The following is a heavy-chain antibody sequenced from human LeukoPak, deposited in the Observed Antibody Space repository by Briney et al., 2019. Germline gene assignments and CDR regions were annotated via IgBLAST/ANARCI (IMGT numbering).Heavy chain of an antibody. CDR1: GFTFSNYA. J-gene: IGHJ1*01. D-gene: IGHD1-26*01. CDR3: ARSREWELLSAEYFQH. Sequence: PGGSLRLSCAASGFTFSNYAMSWVRQAPGKGLEWVSGISGSGANSYYADSVKGRFTISRDNSKNTLYLQMNSLRADDTAVYYCARSREWELLSAEYFQHWGQGTLVTVSS. CDR2: ISGSGANS. V-gene: IGHV3-23*01.